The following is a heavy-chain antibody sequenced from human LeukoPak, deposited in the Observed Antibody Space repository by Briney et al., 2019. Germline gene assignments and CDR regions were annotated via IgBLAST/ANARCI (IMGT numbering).Heavy chain of an antibody. J-gene: IGHJ4*02. D-gene: IGHD1-26*01. V-gene: IGHV4-39*01. CDR1: GGSISSGTYY. CDR2: IYYSGST. CDR3: AKPRFSGSYSPFDY. Sequence: SETLSLTCIVSGGSISSGTYYWGWIRQPPGKGLEWIGSIYYSGSTYYNPSLKSRVTISVDTSKKQFSLKVISVTAADTAVYYCAKPRFSGSYSPFDYWGQGTLVTVSS.